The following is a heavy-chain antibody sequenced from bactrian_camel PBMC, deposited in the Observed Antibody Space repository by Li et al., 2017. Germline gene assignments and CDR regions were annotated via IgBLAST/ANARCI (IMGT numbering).Heavy chain of an antibody. D-gene: IGHD3*01. CDR1: GYTSDKFC. V-gene: IGHV3S55*01. CDR2: LDSDGTT. Sequence: HVQLVESGGGSVQAGESLRLSCAASGYTSDKFCMGWVRQAPGKERERVATLDSDGTTTYADSVKGRFTISKDNAKNILYLQMNSLKPEDTALYYCAASRFVGRCGPTYDFNYWGQGTQVTVS. CDR3: AASRFVGRCGPTYDFNY. J-gene: IGHJ4*01.